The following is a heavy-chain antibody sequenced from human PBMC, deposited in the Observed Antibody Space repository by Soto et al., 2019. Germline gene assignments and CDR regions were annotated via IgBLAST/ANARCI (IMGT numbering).Heavy chain of an antibody. J-gene: IGHJ6*02. CDR1: GGSFSAYY. Sequence: SETLSLTCAVYGGSFSAYYWSWIRHPPGKGLEWIGEINHSGSTNYNPSLKSRVTLSVDTSKNQFSLKLRSVTAADTAVYYCARGDITMVRGVIITSGMDVWGQGTTVS. D-gene: IGHD3-10*01. V-gene: IGHV4-34*01. CDR2: INHSGST. CDR3: ARGDITMVRGVIITSGMDV.